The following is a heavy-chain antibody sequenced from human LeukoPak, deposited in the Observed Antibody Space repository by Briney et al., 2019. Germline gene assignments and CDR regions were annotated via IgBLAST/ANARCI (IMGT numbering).Heavy chain of an antibody. V-gene: IGHV3-48*03. D-gene: IGHD6-19*01. CDR1: GFTFSSYE. CDR2: ISSSGSTI. J-gene: IGHJ4*02. CDR3: AKDQLPTSGWYTNFDY. Sequence: VGSLRLSCAASGFTFSSYEMNWVRQAPGKGLEWVSSISSSGSTIYRADSVKGRFTISRDNAKNSLYLQMNSLRAEDTAVYYCAKDQLPTSGWYTNFDYWGQGTLVTVSS.